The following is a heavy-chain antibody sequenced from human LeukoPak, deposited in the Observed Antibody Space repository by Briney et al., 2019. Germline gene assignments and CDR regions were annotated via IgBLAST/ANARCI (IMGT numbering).Heavy chain of an antibody. CDR3: AKGGSTSRVTTSRVVFGYYYYLDV. D-gene: IGHD4-17*01. CDR2: LSGSGGTT. J-gene: IGHJ6*03. V-gene: IGHV3-23*01. CDR1: GFTFSSHA. Sequence: GGSLRLSCAASGFTFSSHAMSWVRQAPGKGLEWVSSLSGSGGTTYHADAVKGRFSISRDNSKNTLYLQLNSLRAEDTAVYYCAKGGSTSRVTTSRVVFGYYYYLDVWGKGTPVTVSS.